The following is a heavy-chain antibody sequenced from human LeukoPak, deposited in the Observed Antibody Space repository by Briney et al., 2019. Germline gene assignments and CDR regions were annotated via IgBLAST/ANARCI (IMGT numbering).Heavy chain of an antibody. CDR1: GGSISSSSYY. CDR3: ASRRGYSGYDDN. V-gene: IGHV4-39*01. D-gene: IGHD5-12*01. J-gene: IGHJ4*02. CDR2: IYYSGST. Sequence: PSETLSLTCTVSGGSISSSSYYWGWIRQPPGKGLEWIGSIYYSGSTYYNPSLKGRVTISVDTSKNQFSLKLSSVTAADTAVYYCASRRGYSGYDDNWGQGTLVTVSS.